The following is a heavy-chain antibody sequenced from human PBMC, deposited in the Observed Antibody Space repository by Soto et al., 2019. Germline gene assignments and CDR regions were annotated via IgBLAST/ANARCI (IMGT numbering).Heavy chain of an antibody. D-gene: IGHD4-17*01. CDR3: AHSPPPPATVTTSAKYFQH. J-gene: IGHJ1*01. V-gene: IGHV2-5*02. CDR2: IYWDDDQ. CDR1: GFSLSTSGVG. Sequence: QITLKESGPTLVKPTQTLTLTCTFSGFSLSTSGVGVGWIRQAPGKALEWLALIYWDDDQRYSPSLKSRLSITKDTSKNQVVLRMTNMDPVDTATYYCAHSPPPPATVTTSAKYFQHWGQGTLVTVSS.